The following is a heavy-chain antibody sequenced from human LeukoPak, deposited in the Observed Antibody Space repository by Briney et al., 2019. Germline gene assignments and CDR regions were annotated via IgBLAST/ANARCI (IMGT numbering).Heavy chain of an antibody. CDR1: GFTFSSYG. J-gene: IGHJ2*01. CDR3: AKSYDYGDYVVGRQNWYFAL. D-gene: IGHD4-17*01. CDR2: ISYDGSNE. V-gene: IGHV3-30*18. Sequence: GRSLRLSCAASGFTFSSYGMHWVRQAPGKGLEWVAVISYDGSNEYYADFGGGRITISRDNSKNRLYLQMNSLRAEDTAVYYCAKSYDYGDYVVGRQNWYFALWGRGTLVTVSS.